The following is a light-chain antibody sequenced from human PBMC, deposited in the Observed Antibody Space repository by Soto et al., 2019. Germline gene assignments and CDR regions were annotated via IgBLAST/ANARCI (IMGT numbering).Light chain of an antibody. CDR3: FSYTSSGNYV. CDR1: SSDVGNYKY. J-gene: IGLJ1*01. V-gene: IGLV2-14*01. Sequence: QSVLTQPASVSGSPGQSITISCTRTSSDVGNYKYVSWYQQHPGKAPKLMIYEVSNRPSGVSNRFSGSKSGNTASLTISGLQAEDETDYYCFSYTSSGNYVFGHGTKVTVL. CDR2: EVS.